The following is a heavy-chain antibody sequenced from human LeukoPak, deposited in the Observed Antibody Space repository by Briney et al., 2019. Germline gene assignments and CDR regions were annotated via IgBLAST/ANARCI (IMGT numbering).Heavy chain of an antibody. J-gene: IGHJ4*02. V-gene: IGHV3-23*01. CDR1: GFTFSSYA. Sequence: GGSLRLSCAASGFTFSSYAMSWVRQAPGKGLEWVSAISGSGGSTYYADSVKGRFTISRDNSKNTLYLQMNSLRAEDTAVYHCAKGHHYDFWSGYYTGYFDYWGQGTLVTVSS. D-gene: IGHD3-3*01. CDR3: AKGHHYDFWSGYYTGYFDY. CDR2: ISGSGGST.